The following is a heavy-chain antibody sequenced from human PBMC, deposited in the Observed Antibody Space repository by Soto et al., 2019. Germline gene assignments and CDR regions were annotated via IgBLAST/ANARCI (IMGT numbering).Heavy chain of an antibody. V-gene: IGHV3-30-3*01. CDR1: GFTFSSYA. D-gene: IGHD1-1*01. CDR2: ISYDGSNK. CDR3: ARDKSFKLERRFHYYYGTDV. Sequence: GGSLRLSCAASGFTFSSYAMHWVRQAPGKGLEWVAVISYDGSNKYYADSVKGRFTISRDNSKNTLYLQVNSLRAEDTAVYYCARDKSFKLERRFHYYYGTDVWGHATTVTVSS. J-gene: IGHJ6*02.